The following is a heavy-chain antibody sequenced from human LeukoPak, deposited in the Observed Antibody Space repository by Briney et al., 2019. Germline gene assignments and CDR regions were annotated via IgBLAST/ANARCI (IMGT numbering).Heavy chain of an antibody. D-gene: IGHD3-22*01. CDR2: INTDGSST. CDR1: GFTFSSYW. V-gene: IGHV3-74*01. J-gene: IGHJ4*02. CDR3: ARVSYYYDSSGYYIC. Sequence: GRSLRLSCAASGFTFSSYWMHWVRQAPGKGLVWVSRINTDGSSTSYADSVKGRFTISRDNAKNTLYLQMNSLRAEDTAVYYCARVSYYYDSSGYYICWGQGTLVTVSS.